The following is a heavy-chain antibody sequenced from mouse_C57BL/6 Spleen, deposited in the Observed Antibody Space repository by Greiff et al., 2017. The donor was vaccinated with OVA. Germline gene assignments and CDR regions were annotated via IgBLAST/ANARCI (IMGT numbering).Heavy chain of an antibody. CDR1: GFTFSNYW. CDR2: IRLKSDNYAT. Sequence: EVKLMESGGGLVQPGGSMKLSCVASGFTFSNYWMNWVRQSPEKGLEWVAQIRLKSDNYATHYAESVKGRFTISRDDSKSSDYLQMNNLRAEDTGIYYCTGGEAWFADWGQGTLVTVAA. V-gene: IGHV6-3*01. J-gene: IGHJ3*01. CDR3: TGGEAWFAD.